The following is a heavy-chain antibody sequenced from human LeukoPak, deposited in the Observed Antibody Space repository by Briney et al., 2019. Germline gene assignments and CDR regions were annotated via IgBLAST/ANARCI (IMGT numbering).Heavy chain of an antibody. CDR2: IYYSGST. D-gene: IGHD6-13*01. CDR3: ARKDGYSSRRGFDP. V-gene: IGHV4-59*08. Sequence: SETLSLTCTVSGGSISSYYWSWIRQPPGKGLEWIGYIYYSGSTNYNPSLKSRVTISVDTSKNQFSLKLSSVTAADTAVYYCARKDGYSSRRGFDPWGQGTLVTVSS. CDR1: GGSISSYY. J-gene: IGHJ5*02.